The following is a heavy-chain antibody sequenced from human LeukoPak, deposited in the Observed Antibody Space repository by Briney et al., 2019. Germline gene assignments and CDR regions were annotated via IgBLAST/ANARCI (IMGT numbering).Heavy chain of an antibody. CDR1: GLTFSHYW. J-gene: IGHJ4*02. CDR2: MKEDGSQE. D-gene: IGHD2-15*01. V-gene: IGHV3-7*01. Sequence: GGSLRLSCAASGLTFSHYWMTWVRQAPGKGLEWVANMKEDGSQETYVDSVKGRFTISRDNAKNSLYLQMSNVRAEDTAVYYCARYSYKHDCWGQGTLVTVSS. CDR3: ARYSYKHDC.